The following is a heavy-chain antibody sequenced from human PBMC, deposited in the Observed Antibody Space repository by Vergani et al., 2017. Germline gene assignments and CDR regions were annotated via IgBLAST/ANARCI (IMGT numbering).Heavy chain of an antibody. J-gene: IGHJ4*02. CDR3: AKDEEAAAGNTFDY. D-gene: IGHD6-13*01. V-gene: IGHV3-23*01. Sequence: EVQLLESGGGLVQPGGSLRLSCGASGFTFSSYAMTWVRQAPGKGLEWVSAISGSGGNTFYTDSVKGRFTISRDNSKDTLYLQMNSLRAEDTALYYCAKDEEAAAGNTFDYWGQGTLVTVSS. CDR1: GFTFSSYA. CDR2: ISGSGGNT.